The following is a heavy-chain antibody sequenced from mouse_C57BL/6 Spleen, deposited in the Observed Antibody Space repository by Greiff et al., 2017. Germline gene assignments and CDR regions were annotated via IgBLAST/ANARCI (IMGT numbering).Heavy chain of an antibody. CDR2: INPNNGGT. Sequence: VQLQQSGPELVKPGASVKIPCKASGYTFTDYNMDWVKQSHGKSLEWIGDINPNNGGTIYNQKFKGKATLTVDKSSSPAYMELRSLTSEDTAVYYCARHGKGDAMDYWGQGTSVTVSS. CDR1: GYTFTDYN. J-gene: IGHJ4*01. V-gene: IGHV1-18*01. CDR3: ARHGKGDAMDY. D-gene: IGHD1-1*01.